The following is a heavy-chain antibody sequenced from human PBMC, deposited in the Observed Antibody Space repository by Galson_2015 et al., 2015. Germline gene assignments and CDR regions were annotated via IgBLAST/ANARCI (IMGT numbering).Heavy chain of an antibody. CDR1: GFTFSSYG. CDR2: IGGSGEST. J-gene: IGHJ4*02. CDR3: ARRYCSGGDCYNCFDY. V-gene: IGHV3-23*01. D-gene: IGHD2-15*01. Sequence: SLRVSCAASGFTFSSYGMSWVRQAPGEGLEWVSAIGGSGESTYYADSVKGRFTISRDNSKSTLYLQMNSLRAEDTAVYYCARRYCSGGDCYNCFDYWGQGILVTVSS.